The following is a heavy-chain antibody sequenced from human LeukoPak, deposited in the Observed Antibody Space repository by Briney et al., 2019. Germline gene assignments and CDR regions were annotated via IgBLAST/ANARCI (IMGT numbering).Heavy chain of an antibody. Sequence: SQTLSLTCTISGGSISRGGYYWSWIRQHPGKGLEWIGYIYYSGSTYYNPSLKSRVTISVDTSKNQFSLKLSSVTAADTAVYYCAARITMIVVENAFDIWGRGTMVTVSS. J-gene: IGHJ3*02. V-gene: IGHV4-31*03. CDR2: IYYSGST. D-gene: IGHD3-22*01. CDR1: GGSISRGGYY. CDR3: AARITMIVVENAFDI.